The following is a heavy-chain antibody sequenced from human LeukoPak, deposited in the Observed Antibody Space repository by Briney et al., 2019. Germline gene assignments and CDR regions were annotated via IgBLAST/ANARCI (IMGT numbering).Heavy chain of an antibody. J-gene: IGHJ5*02. Sequence: KPSQTLSLTCTVSGGSISSGSYYWSWIRQPPGKGLEWIGYFYYTGSTNYNPSLKSRVTMSIDTSKNQFSLRLSSVTAADTAVYYCASLKTYRIDPWGQGTLVTVSS. CDR2: FYYTGST. CDR3: ASLKTYRIDP. V-gene: IGHV4-61*01. CDR1: GGSISSGSYY. D-gene: IGHD4-11*01.